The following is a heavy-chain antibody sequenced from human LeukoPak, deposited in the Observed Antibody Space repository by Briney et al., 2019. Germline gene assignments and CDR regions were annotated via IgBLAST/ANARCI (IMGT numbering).Heavy chain of an antibody. Sequence: GGSLRLSCVTSGFTFSNYWMSWVRQAPGKGLEWVSSISSSSSYIYYADSVKGRFTISRDNAKNSLYLQMNSLRAEDTAVYYCATGDYGAFDIWGQGTMVTVSS. CDR3: ATGDYGAFDI. V-gene: IGHV3-21*01. CDR2: ISSSSSYI. CDR1: GFTFSNYW. D-gene: IGHD4-17*01. J-gene: IGHJ3*02.